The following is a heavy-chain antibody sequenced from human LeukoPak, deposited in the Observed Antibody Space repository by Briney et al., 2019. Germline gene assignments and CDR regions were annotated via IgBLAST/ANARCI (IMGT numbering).Heavy chain of an antibody. V-gene: IGHV4-39*07. CDR2: IYYSGST. Sequence: PSETLSLTCTVSGGSISSSSYYWAWIRQPPGKGLEWIGSIYYSGSTYYNPPLKSRVTMSVDTSQNQFSLKLSSVTAADTAVYYCARETYGYSGLQSYYYMDVWGKGTTVTVSS. D-gene: IGHD5-12*01. J-gene: IGHJ6*03. CDR1: GGSISSSSYY. CDR3: ARETYGYSGLQSYYYMDV.